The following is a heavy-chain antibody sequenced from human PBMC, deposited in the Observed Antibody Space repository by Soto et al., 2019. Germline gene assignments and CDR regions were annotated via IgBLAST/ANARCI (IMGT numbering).Heavy chain of an antibody. Sequence: PGGSLRLSCAASGFTFSSYAMTWVRQAPGKGLEWVSGISGGGGSKYYADSVKGRVTISRDNSKSTLYLQINSLRAEDTGVYYCGRASKGGSSGSGIIRPRYYYYYGMDVWGQGTAVTSP. J-gene: IGHJ6*02. D-gene: IGHD3-10*01. V-gene: IGHV3-23*01. CDR3: GRASKGGSSGSGIIRPRYYYYYGMDV. CDR1: GFTFSSYA. CDR2: ISGGGGSK.